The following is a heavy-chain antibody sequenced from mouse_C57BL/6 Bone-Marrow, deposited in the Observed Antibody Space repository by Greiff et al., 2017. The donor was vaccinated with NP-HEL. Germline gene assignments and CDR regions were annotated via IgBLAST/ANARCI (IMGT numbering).Heavy chain of an antibody. CDR2: IDPEDGET. CDR3: ARLSTTVVASNYFDY. V-gene: IGHV14-2*01. Sequence: VQLKESGAELVKPGASVKLSCTASGFNIKDYYMHWVKQRTEQGLEWIGRIDPEDGETKYAPKFQGKATITADTSSNTAYLQLSSLTSEDTAVYYCARLSTTVVASNYFDYWGQGTTLTVSS. CDR1: GFNIKDYY. D-gene: IGHD1-1*01. J-gene: IGHJ2*01.